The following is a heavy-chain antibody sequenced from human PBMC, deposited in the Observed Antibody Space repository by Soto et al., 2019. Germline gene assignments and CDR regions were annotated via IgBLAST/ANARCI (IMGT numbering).Heavy chain of an antibody. D-gene: IGHD2-8*01. V-gene: IGHV3-23*01. Sequence: VQLLESGGGLVQPGESLRISCAASTFTFRTYAMTWVRQAPGKGLEWVSSISVGGDASYHTDSVNGRFTISRDSSKNTVYLQMNSLRPEDTAIYYCSRDPNGDYVGAFDDWGQGTMVTVSS. CDR3: SRDPNGDYVGAFDD. J-gene: IGHJ3*01. CDR2: ISVGGDAS. CDR1: TFTFRTYA.